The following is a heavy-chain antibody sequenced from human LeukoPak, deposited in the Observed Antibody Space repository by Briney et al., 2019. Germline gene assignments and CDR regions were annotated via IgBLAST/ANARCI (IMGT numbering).Heavy chain of an antibody. CDR1: GITFRSYW. Sequence: GGSLRLSCAASGITFRSYWMNWVRQAPGKGLEWVASINQDGSGKNYVDSVKGRFTVSGDNAKKYLQMNSLRAEDTAVYYCVMNWNVPPRDYWGQGTLVTVSS. CDR2: INQDGSGK. V-gene: IGHV3-7*01. J-gene: IGHJ4*02. D-gene: IGHD1-1*01. CDR3: VMNWNVPPRDY.